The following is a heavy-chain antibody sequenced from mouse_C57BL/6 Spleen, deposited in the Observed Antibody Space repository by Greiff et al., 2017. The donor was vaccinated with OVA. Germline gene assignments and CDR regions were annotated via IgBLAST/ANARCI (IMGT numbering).Heavy chain of an antibody. CDR1: GYTFTSYW. CDR3: ARGGLLRGSYWYFDV. Sequence: QVQLQQPGAELVRPGSSVKLSCKASGYTFTSYWMHWVKQRPIQGLEWIGNIDPSDSETHYNQKFKDKATLTVDKSSSTAYMQRSSLTSEDSAVYYCARGGLLRGSYWYFDVWGTGTTVTVSS. J-gene: IGHJ1*03. V-gene: IGHV1-52*01. D-gene: IGHD2-3*01. CDR2: IDPSDSET.